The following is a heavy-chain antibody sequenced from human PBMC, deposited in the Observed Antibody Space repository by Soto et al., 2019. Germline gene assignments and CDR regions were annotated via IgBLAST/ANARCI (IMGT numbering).Heavy chain of an antibody. CDR1: GFTFSSYG. J-gene: IGHJ6*02. CDR3: AQPYGSGYYYSARPNNYYGMDV. Sequence: QVQLVESGGGVVQPGRSLRLSCAASGFTFSSYGMHWVRQAPGKGLEWVAIISYDGSNTYYADSVKGRFTISRYNSKNTVYLQMNSLRAEDTAVYYCAQPYGSGYYYSARPNNYYGMDVWGQGTTVTVSS. D-gene: IGHD3-10*01. CDR2: ISYDGSNT. V-gene: IGHV3-30*18.